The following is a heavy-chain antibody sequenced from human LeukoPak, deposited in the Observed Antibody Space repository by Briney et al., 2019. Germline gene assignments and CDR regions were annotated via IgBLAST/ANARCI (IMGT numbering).Heavy chain of an antibody. D-gene: IGHD3-22*01. CDR3: ARVRDYYDSSGYYLDY. J-gene: IGHJ4*02. V-gene: IGHV4-4*07. CDR2: IYTSGST. Sequence: SETLSLTXTVSGGSISSYYWSWIRQAAGKGLEWIGRIYTSGSTNYNPSLKSRVTMSVDTSKNQFSLKLSPVTAADTAVYYCARVRDYYDSSGYYLDYWGQGTLVTVSS. CDR1: GGSISSYY.